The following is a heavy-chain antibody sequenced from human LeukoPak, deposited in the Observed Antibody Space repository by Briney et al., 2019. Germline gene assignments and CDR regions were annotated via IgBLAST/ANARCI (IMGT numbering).Heavy chain of an antibody. CDR1: GGTFSSYA. V-gene: IGHV1-69*13. CDR2: IIPIFGTA. Sequence: ASVKVSCKASGGTFSSYAISWVRQAPGQGLEWMGGIIPIFGTANYAQKFQGRVTITADESTSTAYMELSSLRSEDTAVYYCATRRRDGYTRSFDYWGQGTLVPVSS. D-gene: IGHD5-24*01. J-gene: IGHJ4*02. CDR3: ATRRRDGYTRSFDY.